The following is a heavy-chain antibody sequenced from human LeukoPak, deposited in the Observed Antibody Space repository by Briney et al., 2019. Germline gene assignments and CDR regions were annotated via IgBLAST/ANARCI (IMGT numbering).Heavy chain of an antibody. CDR1: GYTFTGYY. V-gene: IGHV1-2*02. J-gene: IGHJ3*02. D-gene: IGHD1-14*01. Sequence: ASVKVSCKTSGYTFTGYYIHWVRQAPGQGLQWLGWINPNSGGTNYAQNFQGRVTVIRDTSTATAYMELRWLTSDDTAVYYCARDLFTRKTLGNWDSRAFHIWGQGTMVTVSS. CDR3: ARDLFTRKTLGNWDSRAFHI. CDR2: INPNSGGT.